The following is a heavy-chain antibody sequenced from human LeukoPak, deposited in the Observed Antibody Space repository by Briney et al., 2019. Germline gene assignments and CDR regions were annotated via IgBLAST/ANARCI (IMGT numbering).Heavy chain of an antibody. CDR2: ISGSGGST. V-gene: IGHV3-23*01. Sequence: GGSLRLSCAASGFTFSSYAMSRVRQAPGKGLEWVSAISGSGGSTYYADSVKGRFTISRDNSKNTLYLQMNSLRAEDTAVYYCAKEYCSSTSCSRNYFDYWGQGTLVTVSS. D-gene: IGHD2-2*01. J-gene: IGHJ4*02. CDR1: GFTFSSYA. CDR3: AKEYCSSTSCSRNYFDY.